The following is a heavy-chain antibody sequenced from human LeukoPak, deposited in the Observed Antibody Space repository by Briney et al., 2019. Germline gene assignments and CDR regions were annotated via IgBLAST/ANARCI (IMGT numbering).Heavy chain of an antibody. D-gene: IGHD5/OR15-5a*01. CDR1: EFTFSSYE. CDR3: AREIGLRIDF. Sequence: VGSLRLSCEASEFTFSSYEMNWVRQAPGKGLEWVSYISSSGNSIYYADSVKGRFTISRDNAKKSLFLQMDNLRAEDTAVYYCAREIGLRIDFWGQGTLVTV. CDR2: ISSSGNSI. J-gene: IGHJ4*02. V-gene: IGHV3-48*03.